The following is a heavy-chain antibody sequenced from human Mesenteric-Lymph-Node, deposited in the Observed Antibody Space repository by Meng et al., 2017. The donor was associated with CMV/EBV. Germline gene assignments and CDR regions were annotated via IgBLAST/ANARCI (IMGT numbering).Heavy chain of an antibody. CDR2: VYSSGTT. D-gene: IGHD2-2*01. Sequence: SGGSISSSGYYWGWIRQPPGKGLEWIGSVYSSGTTYNNPSLKSRITISLDTSKNQFSLNLSSVTAADTGVYYCASRYCSTITCLFDSWGQGTLVTVSS. CDR3: ASRYCSTITCLFDS. CDR1: GGSISSSGYY. V-gene: IGHV4-39*01. J-gene: IGHJ4*02.